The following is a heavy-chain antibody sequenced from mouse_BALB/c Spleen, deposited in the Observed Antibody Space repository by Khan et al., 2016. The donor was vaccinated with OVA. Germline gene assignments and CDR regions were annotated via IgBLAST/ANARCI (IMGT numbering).Heavy chain of an antibody. V-gene: IGHV5-17*02. CDR1: GFTFSGFG. CDR3: ARTGYSYLVS. J-gene: IGHJ2*01. CDR2: ISSVSNTI. Sequence: EVELVESGGGLVQTGGSRKLSCAASGFTFSGFGMHWVRQAPEKGLEWVAYISSVSNTIYYADTVQGRFTISRDNPKNTLFLQMTSLRSEDTAMYYCARTGYSYLVSWGQGTTHTVSS. D-gene: IGHD2-3*01.